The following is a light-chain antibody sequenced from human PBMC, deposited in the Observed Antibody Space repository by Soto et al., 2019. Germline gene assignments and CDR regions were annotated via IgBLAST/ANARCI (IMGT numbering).Light chain of an antibody. CDR3: QQSYTTPYT. Sequence: DIQMTQSPSSLSASVGDRVTITCRASQSIGTNLNWYQQRPGKAPKLLIYAASNLQSGVPSRFSGSASGTDFTLTISSLQPEDFATYYCQQSYTTPYTFGQGTKLEIK. CDR1: QSIGTN. V-gene: IGKV1-39*01. J-gene: IGKJ2*01. CDR2: AAS.